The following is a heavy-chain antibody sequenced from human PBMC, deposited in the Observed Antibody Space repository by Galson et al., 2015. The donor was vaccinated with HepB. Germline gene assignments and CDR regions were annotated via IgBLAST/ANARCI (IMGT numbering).Heavy chain of an antibody. CDR1: GYTFTSYY. V-gene: IGHV1-46*01. J-gene: IGHJ6*02. Sequence: SVKVSCKASGYTFTSYYMHWVRQAPGQGLEWMAIINPSGSRTTYAQKFQGRVTMTRDTSTSTVYMELSSLRSEDTAVCYCASRHCSSTNCYVDYYYGMDVWGQGTTVTVSS. CDR2: INPSGSRT. D-gene: IGHD2-2*01. CDR3: ASRHCSSTNCYVDYYYGMDV.